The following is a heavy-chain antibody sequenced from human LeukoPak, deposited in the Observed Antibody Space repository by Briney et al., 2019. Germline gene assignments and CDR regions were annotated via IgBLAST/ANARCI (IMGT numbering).Heavy chain of an antibody. J-gene: IGHJ4*02. CDR1: GFIVNTNY. CDR2: IYADGNT. Sequence: GGSLRLSCAASGFIVNTNYMTWVRQAPGRGLEWVSFIYADGNTYYADSVKGRFTISRDISKNAVYLQMNSLRAEDTAVYYCARDSYGDANFDSWGQGTLVTVSS. V-gene: IGHV3-53*01. CDR3: ARDSYGDANFDS. D-gene: IGHD4-17*01.